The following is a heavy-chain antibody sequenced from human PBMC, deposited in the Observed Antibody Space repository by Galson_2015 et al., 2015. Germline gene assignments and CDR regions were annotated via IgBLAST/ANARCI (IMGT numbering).Heavy chain of an antibody. Sequence: CKASGYTFTSYGISWVRQAPGQGLEWMGWISAYNGNTNYAQKLQGRVTMTTDTSTSTAYMELRSLRSDDTAVYYCARDASIAAAGTVDYYYGMDVWGQGTTVTVSS. V-gene: IGHV1-18*01. D-gene: IGHD6-13*01. CDR3: ARDASIAAAGTVDYYYGMDV. CDR1: GYTFTSYG. J-gene: IGHJ6*02. CDR2: ISAYNGNT.